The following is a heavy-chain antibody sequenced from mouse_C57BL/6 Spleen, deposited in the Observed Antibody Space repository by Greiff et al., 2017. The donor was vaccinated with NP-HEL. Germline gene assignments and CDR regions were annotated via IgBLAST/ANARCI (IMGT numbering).Heavy chain of an antibody. Sequence: EVKLMESGPGLVKPSQSLSLTCSVTGYSITSGYYWNWIRQFPGNKLEWMGYISYDGSNNYNPSLKNRISITRDTSKNQFFLKLNSVTTEDTATYYCAGLYYYAMDYWGQGTSVTVSS. CDR1: GYSITSGYY. V-gene: IGHV3-6*01. CDR2: ISYDGSN. J-gene: IGHJ4*01. CDR3: AGLYYYAMDY.